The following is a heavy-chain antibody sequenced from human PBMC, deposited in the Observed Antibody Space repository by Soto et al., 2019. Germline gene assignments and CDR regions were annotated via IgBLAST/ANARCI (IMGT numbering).Heavy chain of an antibody. D-gene: IGHD4-17*01. Sequence: GGSLRLSCAASGFTFTSYALHWVRQAPGKGLEWLAVISYDGTYKFYAESVKGRVTISRDDSKNTLFLQVNSLRAGDTAVYYCARGIVDYGDYEHFYYYGMDVWGQGTSVTVSS. CDR3: ARGIVDYGDYEHFYYYGMDV. CDR1: GFTFTSYA. V-gene: IGHV3-30-3*01. J-gene: IGHJ6*02. CDR2: ISYDGTYK.